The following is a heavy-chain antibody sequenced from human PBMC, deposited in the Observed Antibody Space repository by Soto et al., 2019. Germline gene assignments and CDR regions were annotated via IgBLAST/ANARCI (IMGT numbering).Heavy chain of an antibody. J-gene: IGHJ6*02. CDR1: GYSFTSYW. V-gene: IGHV5-51*01. D-gene: IGHD6-13*01. CDR3: ARGGSSSWYWGSRDYYYGMDV. Sequence: GESLKISCKGSGYSFTSYWIGWVRQMPGKGLEWMGIIYPGDSDTRYSPSFQGQVTISADKSISPAYLQWSSLKASDTAMYYCARGGSSSWYWGSRDYYYGMDVWGQGTTVTVSS. CDR2: IYPGDSDT.